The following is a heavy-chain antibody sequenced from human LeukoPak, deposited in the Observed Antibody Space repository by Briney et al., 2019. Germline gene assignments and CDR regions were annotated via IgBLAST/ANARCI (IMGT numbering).Heavy chain of an antibody. V-gene: IGHV3-21*01. Sequence: PGGSLRLSCAASGFTFSSYSMNWVRQAPGKGLEWVSSISSSSSYIYYADSVKGRFTISRDNAKNSLYLQMNSLRAEDTAVYYCARYTESSRYYYMDVWGKGTTVTVSS. D-gene: IGHD1-1*01. J-gene: IGHJ6*03. CDR3: ARYTESSRYYYMDV. CDR2: ISSSSSYI. CDR1: GFTFSSYS.